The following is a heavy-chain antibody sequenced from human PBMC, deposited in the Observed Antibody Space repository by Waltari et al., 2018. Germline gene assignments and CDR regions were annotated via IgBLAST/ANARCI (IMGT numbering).Heavy chain of an antibody. V-gene: IGHV4-34*01. CDR3: ARGQLAAWFYYGMDV. D-gene: IGHD6-13*01. Sequence: QVQLQQWGAGLLKPSETLSLTCAVYGGSFSGYSWSWIRQPPGKGLERIGEINHSGSTNYNPALKSRVTISVDTSKNQFSRKLSSVTAADTAVYYCARGQLAAWFYYGMDVWGQGTTVTVSS. J-gene: IGHJ6*02. CDR1: GGSFSGYS. CDR2: INHSGST.